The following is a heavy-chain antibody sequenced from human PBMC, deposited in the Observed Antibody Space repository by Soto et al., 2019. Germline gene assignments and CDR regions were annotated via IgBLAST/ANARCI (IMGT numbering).Heavy chain of an antibody. CDR3: ARGLWGMDV. V-gene: IGHV3-33*01. CDR2: IWYDGSNK. D-gene: IGHD2-21*01. Sequence: QVQLVESGGGVVQPGRSLRLSCAASGFTFSSYGMHWVRQAPGKGLEWVAVIWYDGSNKYYADSVKGRFTISRDNSKNTLYLQMNSLRAEATAVYYCARGLWGMDVWGQGTTVTVSS. J-gene: IGHJ6*02. CDR1: GFTFSSYG.